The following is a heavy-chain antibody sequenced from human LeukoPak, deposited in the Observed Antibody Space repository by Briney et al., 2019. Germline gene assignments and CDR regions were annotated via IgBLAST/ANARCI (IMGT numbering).Heavy chain of an antibody. CDR1: SRSISSRSYY. J-gene: IGHJ1*01. CDR3: ARHKVASFEH. V-gene: IGHV4-39*01. CDR2: IYYSGGT. Sequence: SETLSLTCTVWSRSISSRSYYWARIRQPPGKGLDWLGSIYYSGGTYYNPSLKSRLTISVDTSKNQFSLKLSSVTAADTAVYYCARHKVASFEHWGQGTLVTVSS. D-gene: IGHD5-12*01.